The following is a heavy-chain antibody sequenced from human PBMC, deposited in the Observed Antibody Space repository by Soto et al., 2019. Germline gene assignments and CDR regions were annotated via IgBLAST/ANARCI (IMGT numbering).Heavy chain of an antibody. D-gene: IGHD2-15*01. Sequence: QVQLQESGPGLVKPSQTLSLTCTVSGGSISSGDYYWSWIRQPPGKGLEWIGYNYYSGSTYYNPSLKCRVTISVDTSQNQFSRKLSSVTAAHTAVYYGARGSYCSGGSGYSLNYWGQGNLVTVSS. V-gene: IGHV4-30-4*01. CDR1: GGSISSGDYY. CDR3: ARGSYCSGGSGYSLNY. J-gene: IGHJ4*02. CDR2: NYYSGST.